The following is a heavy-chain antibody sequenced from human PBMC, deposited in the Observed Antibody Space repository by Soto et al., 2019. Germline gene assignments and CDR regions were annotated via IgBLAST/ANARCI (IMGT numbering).Heavy chain of an antibody. CDR1: GFTFSSYA. CDR2: ISGSGGST. J-gene: IGHJ4*02. Sequence: PGGSLRLSCAASGFTFSSYAMSWVRQAPGKGLEWVSAISGSGGSTYNADSVKGRFTISRDNSKNTLYLQMNSLRAEDTAVYYCAKDRAFGGVIAYWGQGTLVTVSS. CDR3: AKDRAFGGVIAY. V-gene: IGHV3-23*01. D-gene: IGHD3-16*02.